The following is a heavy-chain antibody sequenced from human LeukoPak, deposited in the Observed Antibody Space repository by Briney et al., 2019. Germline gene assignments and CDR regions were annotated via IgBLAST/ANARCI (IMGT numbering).Heavy chain of an antibody. CDR1: GFTFSSYW. D-gene: IGHD5-18*01. V-gene: IGHV3-7*01. J-gene: IGHJ4*02. CDR3: ARDLSGVTGYTYGRGIDY. Sequence: GGSLRLSCAASGFTFSSYWMSWVRQAPGKGLEWVANIKKDGSEKYYVDSVKGRFTISRDNAKTSLYLQMNSLRAEDTAVYYCARDLSGVTGYTYGRGIDYWGQGTMVTVSS. CDR2: IKKDGSEK.